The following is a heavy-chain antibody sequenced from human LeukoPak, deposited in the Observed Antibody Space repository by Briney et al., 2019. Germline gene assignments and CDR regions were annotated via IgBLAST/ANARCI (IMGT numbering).Heavy chain of an antibody. CDR2: ISSSSSTI. Sequence: GGSLRLSCAASGFTFSSYSMNWVRQAPGKGLEWVSYISSSSSTIYYADSVKGRFTISRDNAKNSLYLQMNSLRAEDTAVYYCATGHCSSTSCPDYWGQGTLVTVSS. D-gene: IGHD2-2*01. V-gene: IGHV3-48*04. CDR3: ATGHCSSTSCPDY. J-gene: IGHJ4*02. CDR1: GFTFSSYS.